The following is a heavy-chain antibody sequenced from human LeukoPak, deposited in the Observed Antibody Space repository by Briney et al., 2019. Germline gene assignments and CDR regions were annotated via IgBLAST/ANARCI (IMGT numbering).Heavy chain of an antibody. CDR1: GFTVSSNY. CDR3: ARWSAYYYDTSGRIDAFDI. V-gene: IGHV3-66*01. CDR2: IYSGGST. D-gene: IGHD3-22*01. J-gene: IGHJ3*02. Sequence: GGSLRLSCAASGFTVSSNYMNWVRQAPGKGLEWVSVIYSGGSTSYADSVKGRFTISRDNSKNTLYLEMNSLRAEDTAVYYCARWSAYYYDTSGRIDAFDIRGQGTMVTVSS.